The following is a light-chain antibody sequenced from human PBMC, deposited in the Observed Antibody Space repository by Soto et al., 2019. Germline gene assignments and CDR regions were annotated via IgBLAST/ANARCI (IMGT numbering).Light chain of an antibody. J-gene: IGKJ4*01. CDR1: QSIISDS. Sequence: EIVLTQSPGTLSFSPGERATLSCRASQSIISDSLAWYQQKPGQAPRLLISGASSRATGIPDRFSGSGSGTYFTLTVSRLEPEDFAVYYCQQRSNSFGGGTKVEIK. CDR2: GAS. CDR3: QQRSNS. V-gene: IGKV3D-20*02.